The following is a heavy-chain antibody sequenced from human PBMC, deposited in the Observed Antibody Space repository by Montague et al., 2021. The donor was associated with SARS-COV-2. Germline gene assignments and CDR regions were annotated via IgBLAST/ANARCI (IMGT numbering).Heavy chain of an antibody. V-gene: IGHV2-5*02. CDR1: GFSLSTSAVS. D-gene: IGHD1-26*01. CDR3: AHKFPSNSESPFTS. J-gene: IGHJ5*02. CDR2: IYGDDDE. Sequence: PALVKPTQALTLTCTFSGFSLSTSAVSVAWIRQPPGKALEWLALIYGDDDERYSPSLKSRLTITKDTSKNQVVLTMTNMDPVDSATYYCAHKFPSNSESPFTSWGLGTLVTVSS.